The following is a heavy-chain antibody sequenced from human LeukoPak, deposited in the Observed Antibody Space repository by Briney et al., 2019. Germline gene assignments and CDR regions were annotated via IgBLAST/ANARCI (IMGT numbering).Heavy chain of an antibody. CDR3: ARVRGSTSCYGGSPCVFDY. V-gene: IGHV1-18*01. Sequence: ASVKVSCKASGYTFTSYGISWVRQAPGQGLEWMGWISAYNGNTNYARELQGRVTMTTDTSTSTAYMELRSLRSDDTAVYYCARVRGSTSCYGGSPCVFDYWGQGTLVTVSS. D-gene: IGHD2-2*01. CDR2: ISAYNGNT. J-gene: IGHJ4*02. CDR1: GYTFTSYG.